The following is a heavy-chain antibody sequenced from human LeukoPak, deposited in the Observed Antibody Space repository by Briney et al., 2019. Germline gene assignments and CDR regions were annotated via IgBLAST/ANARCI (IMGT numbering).Heavy chain of an antibody. Sequence: GASVKVSCKASGYTFTSYGISWVRQAPGQGLEWMGWISAYNGNTNYAQKLQGRVTMTTDTSTSTAYMELRSLRSDDTAVYYCARDKRMAIFGGVSTPNNWFDPWGQGTLVTVSS. CDR1: GYTFTSYG. CDR2: ISAYNGNT. D-gene: IGHD3-16*01. CDR3: ARDKRMAIFGGVSTPNNWFDP. J-gene: IGHJ5*02. V-gene: IGHV1-18*01.